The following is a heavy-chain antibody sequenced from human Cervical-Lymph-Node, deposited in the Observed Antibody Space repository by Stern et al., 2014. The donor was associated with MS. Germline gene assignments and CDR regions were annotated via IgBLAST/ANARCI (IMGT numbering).Heavy chain of an antibody. D-gene: IGHD6-19*01. CDR2: ISGYNGDT. CDR1: GYTFTKYG. V-gene: IGHV1-18*01. Sequence: QVQLVQSGTEVKKPGASVKVSCKSSGYTFTKYGISWVRQAPGQGLEWMGWISGYNGDTNYAEKFQGRVTMSTDPATSTAYMELRSLRSNYTAVYFCARDPHVAVAGTGGGFDPWGQGTLVTVSS. J-gene: IGHJ5*02. CDR3: ARDPHVAVAGTGGGFDP.